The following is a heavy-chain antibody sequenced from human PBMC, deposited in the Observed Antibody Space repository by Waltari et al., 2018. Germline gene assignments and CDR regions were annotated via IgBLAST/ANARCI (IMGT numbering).Heavy chain of an antibody. V-gene: IGHV3-48*03. CDR2: ISPSGGTI. D-gene: IGHD2-15*01. CDR1: GFTFSSYE. Sequence: EVQLVESGGALVQPGGSLRLSCAASGFTFSSYEMNWFRQAPGKGLEWVSYISPSGGTIYYADSVKGRFTISRDNTKNSLSLQMNSLRAEDTAVYYCARCYCSGGTCYLRCAFDIWGQGTMVTVSS. J-gene: IGHJ3*02. CDR3: ARCYCSGGTCYLRCAFDI.